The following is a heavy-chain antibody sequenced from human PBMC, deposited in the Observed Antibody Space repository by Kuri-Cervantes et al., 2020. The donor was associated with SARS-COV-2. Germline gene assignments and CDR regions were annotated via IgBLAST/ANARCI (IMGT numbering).Heavy chain of an antibody. CDR3: ARELGITMSWDAFDI. CDR2: IYYSGST. D-gene: IGHD3-22*01. V-gene: IGHV4-59*11. J-gene: IGHJ3*02. Sequence: GSLRLSCTVSGGSISSHYCSWIRQLPGKGLEWIGYIYYSGSTNYNPSLKSRVTMSVDTSKNQFSLKLSSVTAADTAVYYCARELGITMSWDAFDIWGQGTMVTVSS. CDR1: GGSISSHY.